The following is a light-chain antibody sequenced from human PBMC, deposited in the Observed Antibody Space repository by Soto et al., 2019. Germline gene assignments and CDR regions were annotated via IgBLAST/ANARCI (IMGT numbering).Light chain of an antibody. CDR2: AAS. J-gene: IGKJ1*01. V-gene: IGKV1-39*01. CDR1: QSVSSY. CDR3: QQSYTIVWT. Sequence: DIQMNQSPSSLSASVGDRVTLTCRTSQSVSSYLSWYKQKPGKAPNXXSYAASILQSGVPSRFSGSGSGTDFTLTISSLKPEDFETYYCQQSYTIVWTFGQGTKVDI.